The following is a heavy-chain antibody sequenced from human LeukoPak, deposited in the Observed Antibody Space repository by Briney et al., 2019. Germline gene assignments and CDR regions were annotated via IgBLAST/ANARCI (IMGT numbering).Heavy chain of an antibody. Sequence: GESLKTSCKGSGYSFTNYWIGWVRQMPGKGLEWMGIISPGDSDTRYSPSFQGQVTISADKSISTAYLQWSSLKASDTSMYYCARHEGGGGSYVDYWGQGTLVTVSS. D-gene: IGHD2-15*01. V-gene: IGHV5-51*01. J-gene: IGHJ4*02. CDR1: GYSFTNYW. CDR2: ISPGDSDT. CDR3: ARHEGGGGSYVDY.